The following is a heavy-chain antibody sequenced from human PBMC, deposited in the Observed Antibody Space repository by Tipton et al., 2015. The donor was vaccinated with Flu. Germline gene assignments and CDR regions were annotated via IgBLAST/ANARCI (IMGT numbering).Heavy chain of an antibody. CDR2: IYYSGST. V-gene: IGHV4-61*03. CDR3: ARARAPYYYYAMDV. CDR1: GDSITSIITSYY. Sequence: LRLSCTVSGDSITSIITSYYWSWIRQPPGKGLEWIGYIYYSGSTNYNPSLKSRLTVSVDSSKNHFSLKLTSVTAADTAVYYCARARAPYYYYAMDVWGQGTTVTVSS. J-gene: IGHJ6*02.